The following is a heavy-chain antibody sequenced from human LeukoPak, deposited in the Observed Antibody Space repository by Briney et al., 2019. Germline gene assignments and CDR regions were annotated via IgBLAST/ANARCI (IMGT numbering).Heavy chain of an antibody. D-gene: IGHD3-16*02. J-gene: IGHJ3*02. V-gene: IGHV1-69*10. CDR2: IIPILNVT. CDR3: ARGVMITFGGVIAPAFSI. CDR1: GGSFSTLA. Sequence: VKVSCKASGGSFSTLAISWVRQAPGQGLEWMGRIIPILNVTNYAQKFEGRVAITADKSTSTAYMELRSLRSDDTAVYYCARGVMITFGGVIAPAFSIWGQGTMVTVSS.